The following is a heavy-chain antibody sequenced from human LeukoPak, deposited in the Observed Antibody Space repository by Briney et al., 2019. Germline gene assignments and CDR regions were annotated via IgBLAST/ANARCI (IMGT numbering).Heavy chain of an antibody. CDR1: GGTFSSYA. J-gene: IGHJ3*02. CDR3: ARDFCSSTSCSDAFDI. CDR2: IIPIFGTA. Sequence: SVKVSCEASGGTFSSYATSWVRQAPGQGLEWMGGIIPIFGTANYAQKFQGRVTITADESTSTAYMELSSLRSEDTAVYYCARDFCSSTSCSDAFDIWGQGTMVTVSS. V-gene: IGHV1-69*13. D-gene: IGHD2-2*01.